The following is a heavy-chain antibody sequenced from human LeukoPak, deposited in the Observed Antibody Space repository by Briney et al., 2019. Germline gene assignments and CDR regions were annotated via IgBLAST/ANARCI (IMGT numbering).Heavy chain of an antibody. CDR2: IKSKTDGGTT. V-gene: IGHV3-15*01. CDR1: GFTFSNAW. CDR3: TTDLKVNCGDYGEFDY. Sequence: GGSLRLSCADSGFTFSNAWMSWVRQAPGKGLEWVGRIKSKTDGGTTDYAAPVKGRFTISRDDSKNTLYLQMNSLKTEDTAVYYCTTDLKVNCGDYGEFDYWGQGTLVTVSS. D-gene: IGHD4-17*01. J-gene: IGHJ4*02.